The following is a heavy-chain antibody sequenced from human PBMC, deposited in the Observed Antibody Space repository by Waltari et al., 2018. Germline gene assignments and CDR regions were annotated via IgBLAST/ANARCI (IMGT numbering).Heavy chain of an antibody. CDR3: ARYNGGPDSFYYGSGMKAFDI. V-gene: IGHV4-34*01. CDR1: GGYVSGYY. Sequence: QVQLQQWGAGLLKPSETLSLTCAVYGGYVSGYYWSWIRQPPGTGLAWIGEINHSRSTNYNPSLKSRVTISVDTSKNQFSLKLSSVTAADTAVYYCARYNGGPDSFYYGSGMKAFDIWGQGTMVTVSS. CDR2: INHSRST. D-gene: IGHD3-10*01. J-gene: IGHJ3*02.